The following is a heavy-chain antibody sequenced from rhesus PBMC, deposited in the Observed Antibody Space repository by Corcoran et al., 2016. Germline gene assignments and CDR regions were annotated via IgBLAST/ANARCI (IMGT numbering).Heavy chain of an antibody. D-gene: IGHD4-23*01. Sequence: QVTLKESGPALVKPTQTLTLTCTFSGFSITTSATGVGWIRPPPGKALEWLASIYWNDSKYYSTSLKSRLTISKDTSKNQVVLTMTNMDPVDTATYYCARVYSSGWYFDLWGPGTPITISS. CDR3: ARVYSSGWYFDL. J-gene: IGHJ2*01. CDR2: IYWNDSK. V-gene: IGHV2-95*01. CDR1: GFSITTSATG.